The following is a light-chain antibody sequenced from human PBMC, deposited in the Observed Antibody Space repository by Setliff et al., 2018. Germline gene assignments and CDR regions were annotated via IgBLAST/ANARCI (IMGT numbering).Light chain of an antibody. CDR1: SSDVGGYDY. CDR3: SSYTGISTYV. V-gene: IGLV2-14*03. J-gene: IGLJ1*01. CDR2: YVR. Sequence: LTQPASVSGSPGQSITIPCTGTSSDVGGYDYVSWYQQHPGKAPKLLIYYVRDRPSGVSDRFSGSKSGNTASLTISGLQAEDEADYYCSSYTGISTYVFGTGTKVTVL.